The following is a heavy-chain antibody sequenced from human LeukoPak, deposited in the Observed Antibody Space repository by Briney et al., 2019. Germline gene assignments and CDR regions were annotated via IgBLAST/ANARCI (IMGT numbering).Heavy chain of an antibody. V-gene: IGHV3-48*01. J-gene: IGHJ4*02. CDR3: AREVAGPRWGPIDY. D-gene: IGHD6-19*01. CDR1: GFTVSSNY. Sequence: PGGSLRLSCAASGFTVSSNYMSWVRQAPGKGLEWVSYITRSSSIIDYADSVKGRFTISRDNAKNSLYLQMNSLRAEDTAVYYCAREVAGPRWGPIDYWGQGTLVTVSS. CDR2: ITRSSSII.